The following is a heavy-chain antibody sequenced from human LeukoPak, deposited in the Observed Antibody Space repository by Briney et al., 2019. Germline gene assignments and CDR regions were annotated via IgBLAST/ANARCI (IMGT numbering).Heavy chain of an antibody. Sequence: ASVKVSCKASGYTFTGYYMHWVRQAPGQGLEWMGWINPNSGDTNYAQKFQGRVTMTRDTSISTAYMELSRLRSDDTAVYYCARDPLSGSYADYYYGMDVWGQGTTVTVSS. J-gene: IGHJ6*02. CDR3: ARDPLSGSYADYYYGMDV. CDR1: GYTFTGYY. CDR2: INPNSGDT. V-gene: IGHV1-2*02. D-gene: IGHD1-26*01.